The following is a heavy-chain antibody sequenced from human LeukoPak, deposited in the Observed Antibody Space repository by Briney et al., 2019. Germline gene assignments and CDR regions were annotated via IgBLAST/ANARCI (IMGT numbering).Heavy chain of an antibody. CDR1: GYSFTSYL. V-gene: IGHV5-51*01. Sequence: GASLKISWKASGYSFTSYLNGWVRPMPGKGLEWMGIIYPGDSATSYSTFFEGQTTTSADKSISTAYLQWSSLKASDTAMYYCARYLSSGAKGNYFDYWGQGTLVTVSS. CDR3: ARYLSSGAKGNYFDY. D-gene: IGHD2-15*01. J-gene: IGHJ4*02. CDR2: IYPGDSAT.